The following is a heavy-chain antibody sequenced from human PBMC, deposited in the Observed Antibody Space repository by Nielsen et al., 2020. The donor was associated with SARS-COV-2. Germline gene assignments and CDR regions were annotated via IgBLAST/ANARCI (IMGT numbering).Heavy chain of an antibody. CDR2: IDPSDSYT. D-gene: IGHD3-22*01. CDR3: ARHPPMIWSWYFDL. J-gene: IGHJ2*01. V-gene: IGHV5-10-1*01. Sequence: VRQMPGKGLEWMGRIDPSDSYTNHSPSFQGHVTISADKSISTAYLQWSSLKASDTAMYYCARHPPMIWSWYFDLWGRGTLVTVSS.